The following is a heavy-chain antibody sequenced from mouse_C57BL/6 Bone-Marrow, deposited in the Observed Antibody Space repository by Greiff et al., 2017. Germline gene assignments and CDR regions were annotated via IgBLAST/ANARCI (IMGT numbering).Heavy chain of an antibody. Sequence: VQLQQPGAELVRPGSSVKLSCKASGYTFTSYWMDWVKQRPGQGLEWIGNIYPSDSETHYNQKFKDKATLTVDKSSSTAYMQLSSLTSEDSAVYYCAVKGSNYVDYWGQGTTLTVSS. V-gene: IGHV1-61*01. J-gene: IGHJ2*01. CDR1: GYTFTSYW. CDR3: AVKGSNYVDY. D-gene: IGHD1-3*01. CDR2: IYPSDSET.